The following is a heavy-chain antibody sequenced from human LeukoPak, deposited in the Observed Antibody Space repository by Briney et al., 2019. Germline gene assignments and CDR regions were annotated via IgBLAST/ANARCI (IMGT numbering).Heavy chain of an antibody. CDR2: IIPIFGTA. D-gene: IGHD5-18*01. J-gene: IGHJ6*02. CDR3: ARDLGIQLWEYYYYGMDV. Sequence: SVKVSCKTSGYTFTSYAVHWVRQAPGQGLEWMGGIIPIFGTANYAQKFQGRVTITADESTSTAYMEPSSLRSEDTAVYYCARDLGIQLWEYYYYGMDVWGQGTTVTVSS. V-gene: IGHV1-69*13. CDR1: GYTFTSYA.